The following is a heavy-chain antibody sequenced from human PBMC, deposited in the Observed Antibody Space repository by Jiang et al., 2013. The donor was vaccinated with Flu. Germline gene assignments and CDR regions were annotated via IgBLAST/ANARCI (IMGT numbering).Heavy chain of an antibody. J-gene: IGHJ4*02. CDR1: GGSISSSSYY. D-gene: IGHD5-18*01. V-gene: IGHV4-61*05. CDR2: IYYSGST. Sequence: PGLVKPSETLSLTCTVSGGSISSSSYYWSWIRQPPGKGLEWIGYIYYSGSTNYNPSLKSRVTISVDTSKNQFSLKLSSVTAADTAVYYCARHLRDVDTAEPYYFDYWGQGTLVTVSS. CDR3: ARHLRDVDTAEPYYFDY.